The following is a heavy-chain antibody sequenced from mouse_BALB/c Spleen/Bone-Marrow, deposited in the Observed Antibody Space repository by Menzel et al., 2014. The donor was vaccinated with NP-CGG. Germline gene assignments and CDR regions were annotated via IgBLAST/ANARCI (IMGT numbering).Heavy chain of an antibody. J-gene: IGHJ3*01. V-gene: IGHV1-14*01. D-gene: IGHD2-14*01. CDR1: GYTFTSYV. Sequence: VQLQQPGAELVKPGASVKMSCKASGYTFTSYVMHWVKQKPGQGLEWIGYINPYNDGTKYNEKFKGKATLTSDKSSSTAYMELSSLTSEDSAVYYCARGGRYDGAWFTYWGQGTLVTVSA. CDR3: ARGGRYDGAWFTY. CDR2: INPYNDGT.